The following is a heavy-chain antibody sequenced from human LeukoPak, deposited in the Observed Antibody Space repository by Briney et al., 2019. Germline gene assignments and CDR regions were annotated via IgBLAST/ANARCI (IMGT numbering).Heavy chain of an antibody. Sequence: SETLSLTCTVSGGSISSYYWSWIRQPPGKGLEWIGYIYYSGSTNYNPSLKSRVTISVDTSKNQFSLKLSSVTAADTAVYYCARARNLLPLLRYYYYMDVWGKGTTVTVSS. V-gene: IGHV4-59*01. D-gene: IGHD1-26*01. CDR3: ARARNLLPLLRYYYYMDV. CDR1: GGSISSYY. CDR2: IYYSGST. J-gene: IGHJ6*03.